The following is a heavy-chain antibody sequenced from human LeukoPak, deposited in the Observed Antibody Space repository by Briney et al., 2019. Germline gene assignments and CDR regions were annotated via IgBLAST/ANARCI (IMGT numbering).Heavy chain of an antibody. CDR3: ARDNDSSGYYYYYMDV. J-gene: IGHJ6*03. D-gene: IGHD3-10*01. Sequence: SETLSLTCTVSGGSISSSSYYWGWIRQPAGKGLEWIGRIYTSGSTNYNPSLKSRVTMSVDTSKNQFSLKLSSVTAADTAVYYCARDNDSSGYYYYYMDVWGKGTTVTVSS. CDR2: IYTSGST. CDR1: GGSISSSSYY. V-gene: IGHV4-61*02.